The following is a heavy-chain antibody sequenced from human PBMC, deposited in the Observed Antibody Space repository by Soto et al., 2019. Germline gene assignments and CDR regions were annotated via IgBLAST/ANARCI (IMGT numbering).Heavy chain of an antibody. V-gene: IGHV4-31*03. J-gene: IGHJ5*02. CDR3: ARYTGGASIPAANNGFDP. D-gene: IGHD2-2*01. CDR2: IYNSGST. Sequence: QVQLQESGPGLVKPSQTLSLTCTVSGGSISSGGYYCSWICQHPGKGLAWIGYIYNSGSTYYNPSLKSRGTISVDTAKNQFSLKLSSVTAADAAVYYCARYTGGASIPAANNGFDPWGQGTLVTVSS. CDR1: GGSISSGGYY.